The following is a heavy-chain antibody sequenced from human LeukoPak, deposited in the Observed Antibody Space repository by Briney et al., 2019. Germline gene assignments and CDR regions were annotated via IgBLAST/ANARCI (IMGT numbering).Heavy chain of an antibody. V-gene: IGHV3-7*01. CDR1: GFTFSNFW. J-gene: IGHJ4*02. Sequence: PGGSLRLSCAASGFTFSNFWMRWVRQAPGKGLEWVDNIKQDVSEKYYVHSVKGRFTISRDNAKNSLYLQMNSLRAEDTAVYYCARDTTYYDIWSGYYRGVADFWGQGTLVTVSS. CDR3: ARDTTYYDIWSGYYRGVADF. D-gene: IGHD3-3*01. CDR2: IKQDVSEK.